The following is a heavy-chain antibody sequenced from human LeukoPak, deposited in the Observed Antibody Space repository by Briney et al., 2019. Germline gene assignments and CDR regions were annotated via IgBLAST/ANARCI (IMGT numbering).Heavy chain of an antibody. D-gene: IGHD3-10*01. CDR2: ISWNSGSM. CDR1: GFTFDDYA. V-gene: IGHV3-9*01. CDR3: AKEDGSGAFDI. J-gene: IGHJ3*02. Sequence: GGSLRLSCVASGFTFDDYAMHWVRQAPGKGLEWVSGISWNSGSMGYADSVKGRFTISRDSAKNSLYLQMNSLRAEDTALYYCAKEDGSGAFDIWGQGTMVTVSS.